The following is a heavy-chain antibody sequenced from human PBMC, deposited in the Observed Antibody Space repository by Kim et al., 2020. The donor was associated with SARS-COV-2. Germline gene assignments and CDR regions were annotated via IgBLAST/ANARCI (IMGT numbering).Heavy chain of an antibody. D-gene: IGHD5-12*01. CDR2: IKSKTDGGTT. Sequence: GGSLRLSCAASGFTFSNAWMNWVRQAPGKGLDWVGRIKSKTDGGTTDYAAPVKGRFTISSDDSKNTLYLQMNSLKTEDTAVYDGTTALPGGYDFAGTPYFDYWGQGTLVTVAS. V-gene: IGHV3-15*01. CDR1: GFTFSNAW. CDR3: TTALPGGYDFAGTPYFDY. J-gene: IGHJ4*02.